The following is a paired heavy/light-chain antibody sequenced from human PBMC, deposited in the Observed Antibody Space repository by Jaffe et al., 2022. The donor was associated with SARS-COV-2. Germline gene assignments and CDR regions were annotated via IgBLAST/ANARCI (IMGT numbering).Light chain of an antibody. CDR1: SSNIGAGYD. Sequence: QSVLTQPPSVSGAPGQRVTISCTGSSSNIGAGYDVHWYQLLPGTAPRLIIYGNNNRPSGVPDRFSGSKSGASASLAITGLQAEDEADYYCQSYDSSLSGSLFGGGTKLTVL. V-gene: IGLV1-40*01. CDR2: GNN. CDR3: QSYDSSLSGSL. J-gene: IGLJ3*02.
Heavy chain of an antibody. CDR1: GGSIRSSNFY. CDR2: INYAGTT. J-gene: IGHJ5*02. V-gene: IGHV4-39*01. CDR3: ANFRGIMSGYYYYNWFDP. Sequence: QLQLQESGPGLVKPSETLSLTCTVSGGSIRSSNFYWGWIRQPPGKGLEWIGYINYAGTTYYNVSLKSRVTISVDTSKNQFSLKLNSVTVADTAVYYCANFRGIMSGYYYYNWFDPWGLGTRVTVSS. D-gene: IGHD3-3*01.